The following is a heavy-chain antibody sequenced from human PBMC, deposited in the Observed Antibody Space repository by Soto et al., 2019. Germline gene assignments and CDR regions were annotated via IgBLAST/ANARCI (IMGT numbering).Heavy chain of an antibody. Sequence: EVQVLESGGVLVQPGGSLRLPCAASGFTFSSYAMSWVRQAPGKGLEWVSGSSGSGGTTYYADSVKGRFTISRDNSKNTPYLQRSSLRVEDTAVYYCAKSRQYGSGSDRVNFDYWGQGTLVTVSS. CDR2: SSGSGGTT. CDR1: GFTFSSYA. V-gene: IGHV3-23*01. CDR3: AKSRQYGSGSDRVNFDY. J-gene: IGHJ4*02. D-gene: IGHD3-10*01.